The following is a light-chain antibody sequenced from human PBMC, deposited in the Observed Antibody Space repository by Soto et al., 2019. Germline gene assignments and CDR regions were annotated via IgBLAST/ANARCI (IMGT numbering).Light chain of an antibody. CDR1: QSVSTS. CDR2: DAS. J-gene: IGKJ1*01. Sequence: IVLTQSPVTLALSPGESAVLSCRASQSVSTSLAWYQHKPGQAPRLFIYDASKRAPGIQARFTGSGSGTDFTLTISSLGPEDIAVYYCQVREVWHSFDQGTKV. CDR3: QVREVWHS. V-gene: IGKV3-11*01.